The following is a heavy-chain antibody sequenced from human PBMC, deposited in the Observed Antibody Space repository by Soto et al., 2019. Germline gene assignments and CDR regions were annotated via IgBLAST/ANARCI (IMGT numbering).Heavy chain of an antibody. CDR2: ISWDGGST. V-gene: IGHV3-43*01. Sequence: GGSLRLSCAASGFTFDDYTMHWVRQAPGKGLEWVSLISWDGGSTYYADSVKGRFTISRDNSKNSLYLQMNSLRTEDTALYYCAKTGVGCSSTSFYEDYYYYMDVWGKGTTVTVSS. J-gene: IGHJ6*03. CDR1: GFTFDDYT. D-gene: IGHD2-2*01. CDR3: AKTGVGCSSTSFYEDYYYYMDV.